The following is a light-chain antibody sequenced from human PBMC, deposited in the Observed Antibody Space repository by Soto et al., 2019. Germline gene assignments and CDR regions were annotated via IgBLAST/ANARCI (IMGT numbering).Light chain of an antibody. CDR2: GAS. V-gene: IGKV3-15*01. CDR3: QQYDDWPET. J-gene: IGKJ1*01. CDR1: QNVRSN. Sequence: EIVVMQSPATLSVSPVERATLSCRASQNVRSNLAWYQQKPGQAPRLLIYGASTRATGIPARFSGRGSGTEFILTISSLQSEDFAVYYCQQYDDWPETFGQGTKVDIK.